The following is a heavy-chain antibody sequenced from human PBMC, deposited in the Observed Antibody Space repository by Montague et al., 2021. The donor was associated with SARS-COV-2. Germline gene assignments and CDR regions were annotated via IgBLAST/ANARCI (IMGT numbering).Heavy chain of an antibody. CDR1: GFTVSSNY. CDR3: ARGGLGMVRGVIYYYGMVV. J-gene: IGHJ6*02. Sequence: SLRLSCAASGFTVSSNYMSWVRQAPGKGLEWVSVIYSGGSTYYADSVKGRFTISRDNSKNTLYLQMNSLRAEDTAVYYCARGGLGMVRGVIYYYGMVVWGQGTTVTVSS. D-gene: IGHD3-10*01. CDR2: IYSGGST. V-gene: IGHV3-66*01.